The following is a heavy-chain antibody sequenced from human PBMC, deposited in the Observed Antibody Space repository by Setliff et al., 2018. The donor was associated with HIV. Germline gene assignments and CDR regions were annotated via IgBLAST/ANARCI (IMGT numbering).Heavy chain of an antibody. CDR1: GSSFSGYW. D-gene: IGHD5-18*01. CDR2: IKEDGSEE. J-gene: IGHJ3*02. CDR3: ARDQLWSKATFDI. V-gene: IGHV3-7*01. Sequence: PGGSLRLSCAASGSSFSGYWMSWVRQAPGKGLEWVANIKEDGSEEYYVDSVKGRFTVSRDNAKSSLYLQMNSLRVEDTAVYYCARDQLWSKATFDIWGQGTMVTVSS.